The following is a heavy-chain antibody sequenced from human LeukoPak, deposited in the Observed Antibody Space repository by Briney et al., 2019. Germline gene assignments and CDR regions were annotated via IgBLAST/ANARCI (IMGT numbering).Heavy chain of an antibody. CDR1: SGSISSGDYY. V-gene: IGHV4-30-4*01. Sequence: PSETLSLTCTVSSGSISSGDYYWSWIRQAPGKGLEWIGYNYYSGSTYYNPSLKSRVTISVDTSKNQFSLKLSSVTAADTAVYYCASFYQAYYFDYWGQGTLVTVSS. J-gene: IGHJ4*02. D-gene: IGHD2-21*01. CDR2: NYYSGST. CDR3: ASFYQAYYFDY.